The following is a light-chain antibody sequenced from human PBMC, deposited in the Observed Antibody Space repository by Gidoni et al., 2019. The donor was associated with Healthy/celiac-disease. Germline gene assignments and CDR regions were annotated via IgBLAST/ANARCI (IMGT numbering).Light chain of an antibody. CDR2: GAS. Sequence: DIVLTQSPGTLSLSPGERATLSCRSSQIVTSNFLAWYQQKPGQAPRLLIHGASSRATGIPDRFSGSGSGTDFTLSISRLEPEDFAVYYCQQYGSSLFTFGPGTKVEIK. CDR3: QQYGSSLFT. J-gene: IGKJ3*01. V-gene: IGKV3-20*01. CDR1: QIVTSNF.